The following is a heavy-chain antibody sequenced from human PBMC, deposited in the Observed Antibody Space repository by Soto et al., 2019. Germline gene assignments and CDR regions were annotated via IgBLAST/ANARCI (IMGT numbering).Heavy chain of an antibody. Sequence: QVQLVQSGAEVKKPGSSVKVSCKASGGTFSSYAISWVRQAPGQGLEWMGGIIPIFGTANYAQKFQGRVTVSADDSTSTAYMELSSLRSEDTAVYYCARTYGGTGPASFDYWGQGTLVTVSS. D-gene: IGHD2-15*01. CDR2: IIPIFGTA. CDR3: ARTYGGTGPASFDY. J-gene: IGHJ4*02. V-gene: IGHV1-69*12. CDR1: GGTFSSYA.